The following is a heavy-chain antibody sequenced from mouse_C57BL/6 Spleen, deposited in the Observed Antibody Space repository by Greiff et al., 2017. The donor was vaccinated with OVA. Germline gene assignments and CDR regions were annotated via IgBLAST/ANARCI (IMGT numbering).Heavy chain of an antibody. Sequence: VKLVESGPGLVQPSQSLSITCTVSGFSLTSYGVHWVRQSPGKGLEWLGVIWRGGSTDYNAAFMSRLSITKDNSKSQVFFKMNSLQADDTAIYYCAKNGDDNYAMDYWGQGTSVTVSS. D-gene: IGHD3-3*01. J-gene: IGHJ4*01. V-gene: IGHV2-5*01. CDR1: GFSLTSYG. CDR3: AKNGDDNYAMDY. CDR2: IWRGGST.